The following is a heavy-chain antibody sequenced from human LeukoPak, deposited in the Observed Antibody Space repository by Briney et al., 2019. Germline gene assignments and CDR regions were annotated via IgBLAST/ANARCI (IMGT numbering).Heavy chain of an antibody. CDR1: GYTFTSYD. V-gene: IGHV1-8*03. CDR3: ARRYCSSTSCRPNNWFDP. D-gene: IGHD2-2*01. Sequence: GASVKVSCKASGYTFTSYDINWVRQATGQGLEWMGWMNPNSGNTGYAQKFQGRVTITADESTSTAYMELSSLRSEDTAVYYCARRYCSSTSCRPNNWFDPWGQGTLVTVSS. CDR2: MNPNSGNT. J-gene: IGHJ5*02.